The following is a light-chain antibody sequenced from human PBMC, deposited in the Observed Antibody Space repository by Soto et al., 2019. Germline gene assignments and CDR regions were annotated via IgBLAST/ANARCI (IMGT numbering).Light chain of an antibody. CDR2: GAS. Sequence: EILLTQSPGTLSLPPGDRATLSCRASQSLSNSFLAWYQQKPGQTPRLLISGASIRATDIPDRFSGSGSGTDFTLTISRMEPEDFAVYFCQQYGRLPLSFGGGTKVEIK. J-gene: IGKJ4*01. CDR1: QSLSNSF. CDR3: QQYGRLPLS. V-gene: IGKV3-20*01.